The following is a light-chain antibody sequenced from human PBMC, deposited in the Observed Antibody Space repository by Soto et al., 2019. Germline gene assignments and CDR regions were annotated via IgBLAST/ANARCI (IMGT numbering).Light chain of an antibody. CDR1: QSVSSN. V-gene: IGKV3-20*01. Sequence: QSPATLSVSPGERATLSCRASQSVSSNLAWYQQKPGQAPRLLIYGASTRATGIPDRFSGSGSGTDFTLTISRLEPEDSAVYYCQQYGSSRGTFGQGTMV. CDR2: GAS. J-gene: IGKJ1*01. CDR3: QQYGSSRGT.